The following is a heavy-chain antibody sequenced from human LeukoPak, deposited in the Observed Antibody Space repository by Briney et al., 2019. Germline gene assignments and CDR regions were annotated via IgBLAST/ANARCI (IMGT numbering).Heavy chain of an antibody. D-gene: IGHD6-6*01. CDR1: GGTFSSYA. CDR2: MNPNSGNT. CDR3: ARGVRLAARPPPIYYMDV. Sequence: ASVKVSCKASGGTFSSYAISWVRQAPGQGLEWMGWMNPNSGNTGYAQKFQGRVTITRNTSISTAYMELSSLRSEGTAVYYCARGVRLAARPPPIYYMDVWGKGTTVTVSS. J-gene: IGHJ6*03. V-gene: IGHV1-8*03.